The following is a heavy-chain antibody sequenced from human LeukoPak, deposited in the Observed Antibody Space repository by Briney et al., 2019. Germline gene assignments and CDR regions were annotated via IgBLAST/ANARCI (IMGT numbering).Heavy chain of an antibody. CDR3: ARASGPAADQPYFDY. D-gene: IGHD2-2*01. J-gene: IGHJ4*02. V-gene: IGHV1-69*04. Sequence: ASVKVSCKASGGTFSSYAISWVRQAPGQGLEWMGRIIPILGIANYAQKFQGRVTITADKSTSTAYMELSSLRAEDTAVYYCARASGPAADQPYFDYWGQGTLVTVSS. CDR1: GGTFSSYA. CDR2: IIPILGIA.